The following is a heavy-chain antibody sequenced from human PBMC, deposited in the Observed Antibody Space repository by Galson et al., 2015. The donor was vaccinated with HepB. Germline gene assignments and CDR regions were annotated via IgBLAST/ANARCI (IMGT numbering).Heavy chain of an antibody. V-gene: IGHV3-21*06. CDR3: ARDPYRYGGSQFDY. J-gene: IGHJ4*02. Sequence: SLRLSCAASGFTFSSYTMHWVRQAPGKGLEWVSSISSRSTYIDYADSVKGRISISRDNANNSVYLQINTLRPEDTAVYYCARDPYRYGGSQFDYWGQGARVTVSS. CDR1: GFTFSSYT. D-gene: IGHD4-23*01. CDR2: ISSRSTYI.